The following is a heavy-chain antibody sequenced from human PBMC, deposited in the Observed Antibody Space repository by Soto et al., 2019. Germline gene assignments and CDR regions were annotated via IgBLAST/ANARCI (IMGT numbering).Heavy chain of an antibody. D-gene: IGHD3-9*01. CDR2: ISGSGGST. V-gene: IGHV3-23*01. Sequence: PGGSLRLSCAASGFTFSSYAMSWVRQAPGKGLEWVSAISGSGGSTYYADSVKGRFTISRDNSKNTLYLQMNSLRAEDAAVYYCAKDNRLLLYFDSRDENWFDPWGQGTLVTVSS. CDR1: GFTFSSYA. J-gene: IGHJ5*02. CDR3: AKDNRLLLYFDSRDENWFDP.